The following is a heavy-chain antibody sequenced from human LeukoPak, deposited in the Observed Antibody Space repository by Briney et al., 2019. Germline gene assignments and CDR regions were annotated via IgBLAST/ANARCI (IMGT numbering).Heavy chain of an antibody. CDR3: ARVNGYCSGGSYGSCNWFDP. D-gene: IGHD2-15*01. V-gene: IGHV4-38-2*01. CDR1: GYSISSGYY. Sequence: PSETLSLTCAVSGYSISSGYYWGWIRPSPGKGLEWIGSIYHSGSAYYNPSLKSRVTISVDTSKNQFSLKLRSVNAADTAVYYCARVNGYCSGGSYGSCNWFDPWGQGTLVTVSS. CDR2: IYHSGSA. J-gene: IGHJ5*02.